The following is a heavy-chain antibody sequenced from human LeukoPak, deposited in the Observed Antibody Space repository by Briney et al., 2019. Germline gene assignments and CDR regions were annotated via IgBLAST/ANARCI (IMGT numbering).Heavy chain of an antibody. CDR1: GFTFSSYS. J-gene: IGHJ3*02. Sequence: GGSLRLSCAASGFTFSSYSMNWVRQAPGKGLEWVSSISSSSSYIYYADSVKGRFTISRDNAKNSLYLQMNSLRAEDTAVYYCAREGITVIVVAHGTDAFDIWGQGTMVTVSS. CDR2: ISSSSSYI. V-gene: IGHV3-21*01. D-gene: IGHD3-22*01. CDR3: AREGITVIVVAHGTDAFDI.